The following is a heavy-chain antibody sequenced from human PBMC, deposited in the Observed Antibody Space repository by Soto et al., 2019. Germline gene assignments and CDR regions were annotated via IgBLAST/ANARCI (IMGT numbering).Heavy chain of an antibody. J-gene: IGHJ4*02. CDR3: ARVGATSEFDY. CDR1: GFTFSNYA. V-gene: IGHV3-30*04. Sequence: QVHLVESGGGVVLPGRSLRLSCAASGFTFSNYAMHWVRQAPGKGLEWAAVISYDGRNKYYANSVKGRFTISRDNSKNTLYLQMDSLRPEDTAVYYCARVGATSEFDYWGQGTLVTVSS. CDR2: ISYDGRNK. D-gene: IGHD1-26*01.